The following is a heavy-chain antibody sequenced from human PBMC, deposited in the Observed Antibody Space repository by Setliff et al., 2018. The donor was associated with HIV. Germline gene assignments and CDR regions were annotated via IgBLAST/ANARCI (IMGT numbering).Heavy chain of an antibody. CDR2: IGTYNGDT. J-gene: IGHJ4*02. CDR3: ARDVGRDGYCFDH. D-gene: IGHD5-12*01. CDR1: GYTFTSSG. Sequence: ASVKVSCKASGYTFTSSGITWVRQAPGQGLEWMGWIGTYNGDTNYAQKFQGRVTMTTDRSTSTAYMELRSLRSDDTAVYYCARDVGRDGYCFDHWGQGTLVTVSS. V-gene: IGHV1-18*01.